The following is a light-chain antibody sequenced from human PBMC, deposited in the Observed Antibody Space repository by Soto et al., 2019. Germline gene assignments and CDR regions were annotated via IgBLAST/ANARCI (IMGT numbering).Light chain of an antibody. V-gene: IGKV3-11*01. J-gene: IGKJ5*01. Sequence: EFVLTQFPATLSLSPGERATLYFRASQSVSSYLAWYQQKPGQPPRLLIYDVSTRAAGIPARFSGSGSGTDFTLTITSLEPEDFAVYSCQQRSDWPITFGQGTRLEIK. CDR3: QQRSDWPIT. CDR1: QSVSSY. CDR2: DVS.